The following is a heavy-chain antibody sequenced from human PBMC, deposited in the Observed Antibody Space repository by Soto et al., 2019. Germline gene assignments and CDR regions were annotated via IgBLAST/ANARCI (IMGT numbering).Heavy chain of an antibody. D-gene: IGHD4-4*01. Sequence: EVQLVESGGGLVQPGGSLRLSCAASGFTFSSYWMSWVRHAPVKELEWVANIKQDGSEKYYVDSGKGRFTISRDNAKNSLYLQMNSLRAEDTAVYYCARDLHGQTWFDPWSQGTLVTVSS. V-gene: IGHV3-7*05. CDR1: GFTFSSYW. CDR2: IKQDGSEK. CDR3: ARDLHGQTWFDP. J-gene: IGHJ5*02.